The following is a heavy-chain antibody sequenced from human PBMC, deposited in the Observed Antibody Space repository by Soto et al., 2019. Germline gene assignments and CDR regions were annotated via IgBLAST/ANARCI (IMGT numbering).Heavy chain of an antibody. Sequence: EVQVLESGGDLVQPGGSLRLSCAASGFTFSSYAMAWVRQAAGKGLEWVSAISGRGGATYYADSVKGRFTNSRDNSKDTLYLQMKSLRDEDTAVYFCTTGEERNPNYFAKFASWGQGTLVTVSS. J-gene: IGHJ4*02. V-gene: IGHV3-23*01. CDR2: ISGRGGAT. CDR1: GFTFSSYA. D-gene: IGHD3-10*01. CDR3: TTGEERNPNYFAKFAS.